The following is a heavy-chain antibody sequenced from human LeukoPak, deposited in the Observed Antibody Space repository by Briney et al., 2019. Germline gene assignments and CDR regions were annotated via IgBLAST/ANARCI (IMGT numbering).Heavy chain of an antibody. CDR1: GGSFSGYY. D-gene: IGHD4-17*01. CDR3: ARSYGDYVYYFGY. J-gene: IGHJ4*02. Sequence: PSETLSLTCAVYGGSFSGYYWSWIRQPPGKGLEWIGEINHSGSTNYNPSLKSRVTISVDTSKNQFSLKLSSVTAADTAVYYCARSYGDYVYYFGYWGQGTLVTVSS. CDR2: INHSGST. V-gene: IGHV4-34*01.